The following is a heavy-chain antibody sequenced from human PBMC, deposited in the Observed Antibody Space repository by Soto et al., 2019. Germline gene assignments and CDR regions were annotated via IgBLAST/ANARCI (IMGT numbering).Heavy chain of an antibody. Sequence: EVQLLESGGGLVQPGGSLRLSCAASGFTFSSYAMSWVRQAPGKGLEWVSAISGSGGSTYYADSVKGRFTISRDNSKNPLYLQMNSLRAEDTAVYYCAKDPRPFPGGNLLYNWFAPWGQGTLVTVSS. V-gene: IGHV3-23*01. CDR2: ISGSGGST. CDR3: AKDPRPFPGGNLLYNWFAP. J-gene: IGHJ5*02. D-gene: IGHD2-15*01. CDR1: GFTFSSYA.